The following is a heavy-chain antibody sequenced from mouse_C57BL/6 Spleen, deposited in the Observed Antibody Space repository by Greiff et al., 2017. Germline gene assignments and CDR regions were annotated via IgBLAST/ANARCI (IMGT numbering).Heavy chain of an antibody. J-gene: IGHJ3*01. D-gene: IGHD2-4*01. CDR1: GYTFTSYW. Sequence: VQLQQPGAELVKPGASVKVSCKASGYTFTSYWMHWVKQRPGQGLEWIGRIHPSDSDPNYNQKFKGKATLTVDKSSSTAYMQLSSLTSEDSAVDYCAIEGLRPAWFAYWGQGTLVTVSA. CDR2: IHPSDSDP. V-gene: IGHV1-74*01. CDR3: AIEGLRPAWFAY.